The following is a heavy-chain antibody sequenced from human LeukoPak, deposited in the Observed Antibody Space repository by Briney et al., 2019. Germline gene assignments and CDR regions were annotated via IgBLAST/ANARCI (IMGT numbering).Heavy chain of an antibody. D-gene: IGHD3-9*01. Sequence: GGSLRLSCAASGFTISSYYMAWVRQAPGKGLEWVSVIYHSGNTDYADSVKGRFTISRDNSKDTVYLQMSSLRAEDTAVYYCARVRVTGYSNFAYWGQGTLVTVSS. CDR2: IYHSGNT. V-gene: IGHV3-53*01. J-gene: IGHJ4*02. CDR1: GFTISSYY. CDR3: ARVRVTGYSNFAY.